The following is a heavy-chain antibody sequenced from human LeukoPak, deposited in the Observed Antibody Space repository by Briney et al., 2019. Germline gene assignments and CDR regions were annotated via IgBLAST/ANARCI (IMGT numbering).Heavy chain of an antibody. D-gene: IGHD1-26*01. Sequence: PGGSLRLSCAASGFTLSDSAIHWVRQASGKGLEWVGHIDRPAKSYATAYGASVGGRFTISRDDSKNTAYLQMDSLKTEDTALYYCTRDRGTYNWLDPRGQGTLVTVSS. CDR1: GFTLSDSA. J-gene: IGHJ5*02. CDR2: IDRPAKSYAT. CDR3: TRDRGTYNWLDP. V-gene: IGHV3-73*01.